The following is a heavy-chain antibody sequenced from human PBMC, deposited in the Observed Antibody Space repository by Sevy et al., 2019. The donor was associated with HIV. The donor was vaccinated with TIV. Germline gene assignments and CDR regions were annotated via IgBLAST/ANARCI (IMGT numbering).Heavy chain of an antibody. V-gene: IGHV3-48*02. CDR2: ISSSSSTI. Sequence: GGSLRLSCAASGFTFSSYSMNWVRQAPGKGLEWVSYISSSSSTIYYADSVKGRFTISRDNAKNSLYLQMNSLRDEDTAVYYCARGLGGSYYALYAFDIWGQGTMVTVSS. D-gene: IGHD1-26*01. J-gene: IGHJ3*02. CDR1: GFTFSSYS. CDR3: ARGLGGSYYALYAFDI.